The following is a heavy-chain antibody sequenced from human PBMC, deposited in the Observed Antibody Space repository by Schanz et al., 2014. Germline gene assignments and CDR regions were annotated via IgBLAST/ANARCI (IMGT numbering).Heavy chain of an antibody. D-gene: IGHD3-3*01. J-gene: IGHJ4*02. Sequence: QVQLVQSGAEVKKPGASVKVSCTASGFNFNNYDINWVRQAPGQGLEWVGWISVYTGNTKYGQKVQGRVTMTTDTSTSTAYMALTDLRSDDTAVYYCARDRRFFDRDDLYYFDSWGQGTLVTVSS. CDR2: ISVYTGNT. CDR1: GFNFNNYD. V-gene: IGHV1-18*04. CDR3: ARDRRFFDRDDLYYFDS.